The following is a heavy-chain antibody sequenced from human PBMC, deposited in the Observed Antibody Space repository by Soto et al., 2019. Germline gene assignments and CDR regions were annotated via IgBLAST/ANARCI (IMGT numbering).Heavy chain of an antibody. V-gene: IGHV3-48*03. CDR2: ISSSGSTI. Sequence: PGGSLSLSCAASGFTFSSYEMNWVRQGPGKGLEWVSYISSSGSTIYYADSLKGRFTISRDNAKNSLYLQMNSLRAEDTAVYYCARDYYDSSGYYPNWFDPWGQGTLVTVSS. CDR3: ARDYYDSSGYYPNWFDP. D-gene: IGHD3-22*01. J-gene: IGHJ5*02. CDR1: GFTFSSYE.